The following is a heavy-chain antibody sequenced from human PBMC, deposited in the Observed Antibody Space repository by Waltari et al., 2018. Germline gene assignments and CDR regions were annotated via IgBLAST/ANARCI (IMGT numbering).Heavy chain of an antibody. Sequence: EVQLLESGGGLIQPGGSLRLSCAASGFTFDDYAMHWVRQAPGKGLEWVSGISWNSGSIGYADSVKGRFTISRDNAKNSLYLQMNSLRAEDTALYYCAKDNFAAGHDAFDIWGQGTMVTVSS. D-gene: IGHD3-9*01. CDR2: ISWNSGSI. CDR3: AKDNFAAGHDAFDI. V-gene: IGHV3-9*01. CDR1: GFTFDDYA. J-gene: IGHJ3*02.